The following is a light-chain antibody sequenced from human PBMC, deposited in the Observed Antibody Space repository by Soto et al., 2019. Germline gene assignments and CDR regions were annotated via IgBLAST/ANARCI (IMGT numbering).Light chain of an antibody. CDR1: QSVSSNY. Sequence: EIVLTQSPGTLSLSPGDRATLSCRASQSVSSNYLAWYQQKAGQPPRLLIYDASSRATGITDRFSGSGSGTDFTLTISRVEPEDFAVYYCQQYGSSSQATFGGGTKVDIK. J-gene: IGKJ4*01. V-gene: IGKV3-20*01. CDR3: QQYGSSSQAT. CDR2: DAS.